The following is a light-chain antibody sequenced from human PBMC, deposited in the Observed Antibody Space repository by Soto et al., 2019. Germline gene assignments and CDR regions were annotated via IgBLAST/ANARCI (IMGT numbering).Light chain of an antibody. CDR1: SNDVGAYNY. J-gene: IGLJ1*01. V-gene: IGLV2-14*03. Sequence: QSALTQPASVSGSPGQSITISCTGTSNDVGAYNYVSWYQHHPGKVPKLLIYDVTNRPSGVSDRFSGSKSGNTASLTISGLQAEDVADYYCCSYSRTSPYVFGTGTKLTVL. CDR2: DVT. CDR3: CSYSRTSPYV.